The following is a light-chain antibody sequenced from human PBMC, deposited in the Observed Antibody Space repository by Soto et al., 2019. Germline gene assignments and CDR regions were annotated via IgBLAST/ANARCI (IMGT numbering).Light chain of an antibody. CDR3: QQYGSYSPWT. CDR2: KAS. Sequence: DIQMTQSPSTLSASVGDRVTITCRASQSIGSWLAWYQQKPGKAPKLLIYKASSLESGVPSRFSRSGSGTEFTLTISSLQPDDFASYYCQQYGSYSPWTFGQGTKVEIK. J-gene: IGKJ1*01. CDR1: QSIGSW. V-gene: IGKV1-5*03.